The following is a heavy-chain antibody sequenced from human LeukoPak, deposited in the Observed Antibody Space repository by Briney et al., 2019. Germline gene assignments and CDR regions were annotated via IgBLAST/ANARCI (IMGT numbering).Heavy chain of an antibody. V-gene: IGHV3-21*01. CDR1: GFTFSSYS. Sequence: PGGSLRLSCAASGFTFSSYSMNWVRQAPGKGLEWVSSIISSSSYIYYADSVKGRFTISRDNAKNSLYLQMNSLRAEDTAVYYCARDPQYCSGGSCYSFDYWGQGTLVTVSS. CDR3: ARDPQYCSGGSCYSFDY. D-gene: IGHD2-15*01. CDR2: IISSSSYI. J-gene: IGHJ4*02.